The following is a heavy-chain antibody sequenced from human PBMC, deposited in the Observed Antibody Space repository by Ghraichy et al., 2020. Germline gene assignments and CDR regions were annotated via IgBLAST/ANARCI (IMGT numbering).Heavy chain of an antibody. D-gene: IGHD3-10*02. Sequence: SCAASGFNFSNYNMNWVRQAPGKGLEWVSSIGSSSNYINYADSMKGRFTISRDNAKNSLYLQMNSLRAEDTAVYYCARDVRQHNPMTTRRYFDYWGQGTLVTVSS. V-gene: IGHV3-21*01. J-gene: IGHJ4*02. CDR3: ARDVRQHNPMTTRRYFDY. CDR1: GFNFSNYN. CDR2: IGSSSNYI.